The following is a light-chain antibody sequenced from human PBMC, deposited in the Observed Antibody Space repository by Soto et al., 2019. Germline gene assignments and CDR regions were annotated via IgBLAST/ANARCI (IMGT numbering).Light chain of an antibody. CDR3: QQYHNWPPWT. CDR1: QSVNRN. Sequence: EIVLTQSPATLSVSPGERATLSCRASQSVNRNLAWYQQKPGQAPRLLIYAASTRATGIPARFSGSGSGTEFTLTISSLQSEDFAVYYCQQYHNWPPWTFGQGTKVDIK. V-gene: IGKV3-15*01. J-gene: IGKJ1*01. CDR2: AAS.